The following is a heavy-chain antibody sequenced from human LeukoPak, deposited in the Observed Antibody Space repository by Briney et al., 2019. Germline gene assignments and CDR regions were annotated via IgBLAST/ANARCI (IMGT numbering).Heavy chain of an antibody. D-gene: IGHD6-19*01. CDR1: GFTFSSYG. Sequence: PGGSLRLSCAASGFTFSSYGMHWVRQAPGKGLEWVAVISYDGSNKYYADSVKGRFTISRDNSKNTLYLQMNSLRAEDTAVYYCAKDSSWLGEFDYWGRGTLVTVSS. CDR2: ISYDGSNK. CDR3: AKDSSWLGEFDY. J-gene: IGHJ4*02. V-gene: IGHV3-30*18.